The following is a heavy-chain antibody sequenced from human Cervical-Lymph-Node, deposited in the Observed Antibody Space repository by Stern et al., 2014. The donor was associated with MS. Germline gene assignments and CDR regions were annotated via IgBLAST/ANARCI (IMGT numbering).Heavy chain of an antibody. D-gene: IGHD2-15*01. J-gene: IGHJ6*02. CDR2: IIPIFGTA. V-gene: IGHV1-69*01. Sequence: VHLVESGAEVKKPGSSVKVSCKASGVTFSTYAISWVRQAPGQGLEWMGGIIPIFGTANYAQKFQGRVTIIADESTSTVYMELSSLRSEDAAVYYCARKLCSGGSCYFYGMDVWGQGTTVTVSS. CDR1: GVTFSTYA. CDR3: ARKLCSGGSCYFYGMDV.